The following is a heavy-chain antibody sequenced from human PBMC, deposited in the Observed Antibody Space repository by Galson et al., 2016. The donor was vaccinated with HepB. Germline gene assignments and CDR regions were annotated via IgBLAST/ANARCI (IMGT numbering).Heavy chain of an antibody. D-gene: IGHD1-1*01. CDR1: GYTLSDLS. V-gene: IGHV1-24*01. Sequence: SVKVSCKVPGYTLSDLSIHWVRQAPGKGLEWMGGPDREDDETVYGQKFQGRLTMTADTSTDTAYMELSSLRSEDTAVYYCATGNWNGNFDYWGQGSVVSVSS. CDR2: PDREDDET. CDR3: ATGNWNGNFDY. J-gene: IGHJ4*02.